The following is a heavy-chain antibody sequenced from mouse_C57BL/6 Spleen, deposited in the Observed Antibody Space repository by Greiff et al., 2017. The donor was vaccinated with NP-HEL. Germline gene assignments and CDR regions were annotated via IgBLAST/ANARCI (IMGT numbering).Heavy chain of an antibody. CDR3: ASQLGGWYFDV. CDR1: GFTFSDYG. V-gene: IGHV5-17*01. CDR2: ISSGSSTI. J-gene: IGHJ1*03. Sequence: EVKLVESGGGLVKPGGSLKLSCAASGFTFSDYGMHWVRQAPEKGLEWVAYISSGSSTIYYADTVKGRFTISRDNAKNTLFLQMTSLRSEDTAMYYCASQLGGWYFDVWGTGTTVTVSS. D-gene: IGHD4-1*02.